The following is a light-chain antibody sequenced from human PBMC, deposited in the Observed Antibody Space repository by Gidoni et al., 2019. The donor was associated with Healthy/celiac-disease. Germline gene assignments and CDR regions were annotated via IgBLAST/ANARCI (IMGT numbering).Light chain of an antibody. CDR3: KQSYSTPYT. CDR1: QTISSY. V-gene: IGKV1-39*01. Sequence: DIQLSQSPSSLSASVGDRVTIPCRASQTISSYLNWYQQKPGKAPKLLIFAASSLQSWVPSRFSGSGSGTDVTLNISSLQPEDFATYYCKQSYSTPYTFXQXTKLEIK. CDR2: AAS. J-gene: IGKJ2*01.